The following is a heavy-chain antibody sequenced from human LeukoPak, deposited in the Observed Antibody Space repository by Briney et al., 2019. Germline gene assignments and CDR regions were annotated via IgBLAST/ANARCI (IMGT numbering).Heavy chain of an antibody. CDR2: MWYDGSKD. J-gene: IGHJ4*02. CDR1: GFSFSTYG. CDR3: AKDRETYEYTFDY. V-gene: IGHV3-33*06. D-gene: IGHD6-6*01. Sequence: PGGSLRLSCAASGFSFSTYGIHWVRQTPGKGLEWAAVMWYDGSKDYYADSVKGRFTISRDTSKNTLYLQMNNLRAEDTAVYYCAKDRETYEYTFDYWGQGTLVTVSS.